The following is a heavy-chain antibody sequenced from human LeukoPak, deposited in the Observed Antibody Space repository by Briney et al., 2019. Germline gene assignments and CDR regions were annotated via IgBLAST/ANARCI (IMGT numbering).Heavy chain of an antibody. D-gene: IGHD5-24*01. Sequence: GESLKISCKGFGYSFTYYWIGWVRQMPGKGLEWMGIIYPGDSDTRYSPSFQGQVTISADKSISTAYLQWSSLRASDTAMYYCARCGETATINSCYFDFWGQGTLVTVSS. CDR1: GYSFTYYW. J-gene: IGHJ4*02. CDR3: ARCGETATINSCYFDF. V-gene: IGHV5-51*01. CDR2: IYPGDSDT.